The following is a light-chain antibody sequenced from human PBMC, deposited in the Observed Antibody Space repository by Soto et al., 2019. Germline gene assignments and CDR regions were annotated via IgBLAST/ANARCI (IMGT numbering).Light chain of an antibody. J-gene: IGKJ1*01. Sequence: EIVLTQSPGTLSLSPGERATLSCRASQSVSSSYLAWYQQKPGQAPRLLIYGASSRATGIPDRFSGSGSGTDFILTISRLETEDFAVYYCQQYGSSPGAFGQGNKVEIK. CDR1: QSVSSSY. CDR2: GAS. V-gene: IGKV3-20*01. CDR3: QQYGSSPGA.